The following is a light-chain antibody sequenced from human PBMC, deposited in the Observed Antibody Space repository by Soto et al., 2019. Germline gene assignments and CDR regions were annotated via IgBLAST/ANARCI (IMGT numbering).Light chain of an antibody. CDR1: SSDVCGYNY. CDR3: CSYAGSYAWV. CDR2: DVS. Sequence: QSALTQPRSVSGSPGQSVTISCTGTSSDVCGYNYVSWYQQHPGKAPKLMIYDVSKRPSGVPDRFSGSKSGNTASLTISGLQAEDEADYCCCSYAGSYAWVFGGGTKVTVL. V-gene: IGLV2-11*01. J-gene: IGLJ3*02.